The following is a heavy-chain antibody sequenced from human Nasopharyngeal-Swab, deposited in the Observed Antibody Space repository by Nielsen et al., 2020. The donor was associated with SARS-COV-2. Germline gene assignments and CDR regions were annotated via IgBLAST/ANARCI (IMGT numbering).Heavy chain of an antibody. CDR2: IDTSDSYT. D-gene: IGHD1-7*01. Sequence: VRQMPGKGLEWMGRIDTSDSYTNYSPSFQGHVTISADKSISTAYLQWSSLKASDTAMYYCARSITGTTLLPRYYYYGMDVWGQGTTVTVSS. CDR3: ARSITGTTLLPRYYYYGMDV. V-gene: IGHV5-10-1*01. J-gene: IGHJ6*02.